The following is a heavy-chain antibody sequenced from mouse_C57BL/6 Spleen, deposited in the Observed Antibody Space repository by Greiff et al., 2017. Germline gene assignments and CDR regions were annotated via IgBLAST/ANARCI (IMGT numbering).Heavy chain of an antibody. CDR1: GYTFTDYN. J-gene: IGHJ3*01. V-gene: IGHV1-18*01. CDR2: INPNNGGT. D-gene: IGHD2-2*01. CDR3: ARGIYYGYDDGFAY. Sequence: EVQLQQSGPELVKPGASVKIPCKASGYTFTDYNMDWVKQSHGKSLEWIGDINPNNGGTIYNQKFKGKATLTVDKSSSTAYMELRSLTSEDTAVYYCARGIYYGYDDGFAYWGQGTLVTVSA.